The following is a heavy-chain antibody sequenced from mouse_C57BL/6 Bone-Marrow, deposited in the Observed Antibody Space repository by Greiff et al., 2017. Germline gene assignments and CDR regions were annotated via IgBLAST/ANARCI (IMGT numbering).Heavy chain of an antibody. V-gene: IGHV1-59*01. Sequence: QVQLKQPGAELVRPGTSVKLSCKASGYTFTSYWMHWVKQRPGQGLEWIGVIDPSDSYTNYNQKFKGKATLTVDTSSSTAYMQLSSLTSEDSAVYSCARDLYGSSPFDYWGQGTTLTVSS. CDR3: ARDLYGSSPFDY. CDR1: GYTFTSYW. J-gene: IGHJ2*01. CDR2: IDPSDSYT. D-gene: IGHD1-1*01.